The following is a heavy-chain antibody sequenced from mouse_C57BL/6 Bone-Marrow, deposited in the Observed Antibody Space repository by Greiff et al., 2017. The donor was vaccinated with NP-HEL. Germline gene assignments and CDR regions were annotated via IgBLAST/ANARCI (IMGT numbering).Heavy chain of an antibody. V-gene: IGHV1-9*01. CDR3: ARDYYGSSYFDY. D-gene: IGHD1-1*01. CDR2: ILPGSGNT. CDR1: GYTFTGNW. Sequence: VQLQESGAELMKPGASVKLSCKATGYTFTGNWIEWVKQRPGHGLEWIGEILPGSGNTYYNERFKGKATFTADTSSNTAYMQLSSLTTEDSAIYDGARDYYGSSYFDYWGQGTTLTVSS. J-gene: IGHJ2*01.